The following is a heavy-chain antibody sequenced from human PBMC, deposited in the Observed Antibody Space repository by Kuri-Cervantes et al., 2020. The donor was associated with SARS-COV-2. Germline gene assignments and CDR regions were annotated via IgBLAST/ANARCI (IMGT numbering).Heavy chain of an antibody. CDR3: ARRSSDYYWAMDY. J-gene: IGHJ4*02. Sequence: ASVKVSCKASGYTFTSYYMHWVRQAPGQGLEWMGVIDPIYGSTTSAQKFQGRVTMTRDRSTSTVYMELSSLRSEDTAVYYCARRSSDYYWAMDYWGQGTLVTVSS. V-gene: IGHV1-46*01. D-gene: IGHD3-22*01. CDR2: IDPIYGST. CDR1: GYTFTSYY.